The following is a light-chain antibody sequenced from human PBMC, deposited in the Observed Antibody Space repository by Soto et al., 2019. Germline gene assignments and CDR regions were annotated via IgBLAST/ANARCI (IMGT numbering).Light chain of an antibody. CDR3: QQYGSSRPWT. V-gene: IGKV3-20*01. Sequence: EIVLTQSPGTLSLSPGERATLSCRASQSVSSSYFAWYQQKPGQAPRLLIYGASSRATGIPDRFSGSGSGTDFTLTISRLEPEDVVVYYCQQYGSSRPWTFGQGTKVEIK. CDR1: QSVSSSY. CDR2: GAS. J-gene: IGKJ1*01.